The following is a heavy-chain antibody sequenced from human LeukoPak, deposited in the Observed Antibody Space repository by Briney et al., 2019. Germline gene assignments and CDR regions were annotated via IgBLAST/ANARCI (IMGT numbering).Heavy chain of an antibody. D-gene: IGHD5-18*01. CDR1: GGSISSYY. CDR3: ARYDPATHSYGSNWFDP. Sequence: SETLSLTCTVSGGSISSYYWSWIRQPPGKGLEWIGYIYYSGSTNYNPSLKSRVTISVDPSKNQFSLKLSSVTAADTAVYYCARYDPATHSYGSNWFDPWGQGTLVTVSS. J-gene: IGHJ5*02. V-gene: IGHV4-59*08. CDR2: IYYSGST.